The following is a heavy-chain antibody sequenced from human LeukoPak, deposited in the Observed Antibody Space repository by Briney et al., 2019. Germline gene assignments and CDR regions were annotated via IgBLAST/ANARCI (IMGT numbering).Heavy chain of an antibody. D-gene: IGHD3-9*01. CDR1: GGSISSYY. Sequence: SETLSLTCTVSGGSISSYYWSWIRQPPGKGLEWIGYIYTSGSTNYNPSLKSRVTISVDTSKNQFSLKLSSVTAADTAVYYCARLLRYFDWTYYYYMDVWGKGTTVTVSS. CDR2: IYTSGST. V-gene: IGHV4-4*09. CDR3: ARLLRYFDWTYYYYMDV. J-gene: IGHJ6*03.